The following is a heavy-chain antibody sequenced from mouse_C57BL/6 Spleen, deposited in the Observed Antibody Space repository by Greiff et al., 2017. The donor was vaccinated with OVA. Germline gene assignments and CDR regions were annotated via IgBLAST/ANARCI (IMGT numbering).Heavy chain of an antibody. CDR1: GFSLTSYG. CDR2: IWGGGGA. CDR3: AKREHYCGGYFDV. Sequence: VQGVESGPGLVAPSQSLSITCTVSGFSLTSYGVSWVRQPPGKGLEWLGVIWGGGGANYHSALISRLGISKDNSKRQVFLKLNSLQTDDTATDYGAKREHYCGGYFDVWGTGTTVTVSS. V-gene: IGHV2-3*01. J-gene: IGHJ1*03. D-gene: IGHD1-2*01.